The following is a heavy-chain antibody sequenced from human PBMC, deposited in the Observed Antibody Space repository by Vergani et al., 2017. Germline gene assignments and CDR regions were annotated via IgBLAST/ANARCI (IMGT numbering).Heavy chain of an antibody. CDR3: AADRATYYDSSGYYYGXFDP. V-gene: IGHV1-58*01. D-gene: IGHD3-22*01. J-gene: IGHJ5*02. Sequence: QMQLVQSGPEVKKPGTSVKVSCKASGFTFTSSAVQWVRQARGQRLEWIGWIVVGSGNTNYAQKFQERVTITRDMSTSTAYMELSSLRSEDTAVYYCAADRATYYDSSGYYYGXFDPWGQGTLVTVSS. CDR1: GFTFTSSA. CDR2: IVVGSGNT.